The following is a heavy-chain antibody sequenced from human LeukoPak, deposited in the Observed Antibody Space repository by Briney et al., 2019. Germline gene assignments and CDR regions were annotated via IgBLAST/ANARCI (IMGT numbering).Heavy chain of an antibody. D-gene: IGHD3-10*01. CDR1: GFRFNAFA. Sequence: GRSLRLSCAASGFRFNAFAIHWVREAPGKGLEWVSGVGWDGTSVAYADSVKGRFTISRDNAQNSVYLQMNSLRIEDTALYYCAEGLYGLGILTYDGFDIWGQGTMVTVSS. J-gene: IGHJ3*02. CDR3: AEGLYGLGILTYDGFDI. V-gene: IGHV3-9*01. CDR2: VGWDGTSV.